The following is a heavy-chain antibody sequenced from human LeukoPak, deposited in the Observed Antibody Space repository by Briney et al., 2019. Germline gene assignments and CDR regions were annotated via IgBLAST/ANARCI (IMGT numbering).Heavy chain of an antibody. V-gene: IGHV4-34*01. J-gene: IGHJ4*02. D-gene: IGHD2-2*01. Sequence: SETLSLTCTVYGGSFSGYYWSWIRQPPGKGLEWIGEINHSGSTNYNPSLKSRVTISVDTSKNQFSLKLSSVTAADTAVYYCARRVDCSSTSCVDYWGQGTLVTVSS. CDR3: ARRVDCSSTSCVDY. CDR2: INHSGST. CDR1: GGSFSGYY.